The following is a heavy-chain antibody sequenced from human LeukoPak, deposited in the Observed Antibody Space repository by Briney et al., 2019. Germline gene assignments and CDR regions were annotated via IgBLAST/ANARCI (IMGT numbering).Heavy chain of an antibody. CDR3: ARKRIFGSARHWYYFDY. D-gene: IGHD3-10*01. V-gene: IGHV4-39*01. Sequence: SETLSLTCTVSGVSLSSSSYYWGWIRQPPETGLEWIASISYSRTTYYNPSLKSRVTISIDTSKNQFSLNLSSVTAADTAVYFCARKRIFGSARHWYYFDYWGQGSLVTVSS. CDR1: GVSLSSSSYY. J-gene: IGHJ4*02. CDR2: ISYSRTT.